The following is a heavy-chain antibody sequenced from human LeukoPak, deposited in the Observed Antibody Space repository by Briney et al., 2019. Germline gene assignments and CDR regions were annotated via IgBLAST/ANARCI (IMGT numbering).Heavy chain of an antibody. CDR2: IKQDGTEK. CDR1: GFTFTTYW. Sequence: GGSLRLSCAASGFTFTTYWMSWVRQAPGKGLEWVANIKQDGTEKYYVDSVKGRFTISRDNGKSSLYLQMNSLRAEDTALYYCAKGATSGSYSFFDCWGQGTLVTVSS. V-gene: IGHV3-7*03. J-gene: IGHJ4*02. CDR3: AKGATSGSYSFFDC. D-gene: IGHD1-26*01.